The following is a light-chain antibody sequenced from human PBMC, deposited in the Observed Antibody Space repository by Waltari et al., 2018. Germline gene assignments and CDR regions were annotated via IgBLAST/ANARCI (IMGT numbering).Light chain of an antibody. CDR3: CSYAGGGTFV. J-gene: IGLJ1*01. CDR2: EVS. Sequence: QSALTQPASVSGPPGQSITISCTGTNSALGSYNLVSWYQQHTGKAPKFMIYEVSKRPSGVSNRFSGSKSGNTASLTISEIQAEDEADYYCCSYAGGGTFVFGTGTKVTVL. V-gene: IGLV2-23*02. CDR1: NSALGSYNL.